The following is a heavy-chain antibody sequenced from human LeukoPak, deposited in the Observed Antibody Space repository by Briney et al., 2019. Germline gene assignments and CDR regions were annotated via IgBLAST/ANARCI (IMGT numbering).Heavy chain of an antibody. J-gene: IGHJ5*02. D-gene: IGHD1-26*01. CDR1: GGSISSYY. Sequence: SETLPLTCTVSGGSISSYYWSWIRQPAGKGLEWIGRIYTSGSTNYNPSFKSRVTMSVDTSKNQFSLKLSSVTAADTAVYYCVRDHGGSYWSWFDPWGQGTLVTVSS. CDR3: VRDHGGSYWSWFDP. V-gene: IGHV4-4*07. CDR2: IYTSGST.